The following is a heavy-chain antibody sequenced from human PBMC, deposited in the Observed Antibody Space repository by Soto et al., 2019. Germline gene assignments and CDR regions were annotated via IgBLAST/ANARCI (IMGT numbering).Heavy chain of an antibody. Sequence: GGSLRLSCAASGFTFSSYAVSWVRQAPGKGLEWVSAISGSGGSTYYADSVKGRFTISRDNSKNTLYLQMNSLRAEDTAVYYCASKIGYSSGWPDAFDIWGQGTMVTVSS. CDR1: GFTFSSYA. V-gene: IGHV3-23*01. J-gene: IGHJ3*02. D-gene: IGHD6-19*01. CDR2: ISGSGGST. CDR3: ASKIGYSSGWPDAFDI.